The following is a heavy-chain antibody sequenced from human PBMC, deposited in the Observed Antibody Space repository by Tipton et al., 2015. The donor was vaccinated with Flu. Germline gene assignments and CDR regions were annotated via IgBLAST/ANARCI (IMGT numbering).Heavy chain of an antibody. J-gene: IGHJ4*02. CDR3: ARQIGGGDCY. V-gene: IGHV3-7*03. CDR1: GFTFSSYW. CDR2: INEDGSKK. D-gene: IGHD2-21*01. Sequence: GSLRLSCAASGFTFSSYWMHWVRQAPGKGLEWVANINEDGSKKFYVGCVKGRFTISRDNAKNSLYLQMNSLRAEDTAVYYCARQIGGGDCYWGQGTLVTVSS.